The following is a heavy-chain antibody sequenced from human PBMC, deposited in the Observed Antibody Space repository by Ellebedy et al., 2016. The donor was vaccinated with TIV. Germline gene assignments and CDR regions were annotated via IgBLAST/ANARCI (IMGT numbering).Heavy chain of an antibody. CDR1: GFTFSRYW. D-gene: IGHD4-17*01. CDR2: IFSDGSII. CDR3: ATDGSFGDYLSPAHAFVI. Sequence: GGSLRLSCAASGFTFSRYWMHWVRQAPGKGLVWLSRIFSDGSIITYVDSVKGRFTISRDNAKNTLYLQMNSLRAEDTAVYYCATDGSFGDYLSPAHAFVIWGQGTMVTVSS. V-gene: IGHV3-74*01. J-gene: IGHJ3*02.